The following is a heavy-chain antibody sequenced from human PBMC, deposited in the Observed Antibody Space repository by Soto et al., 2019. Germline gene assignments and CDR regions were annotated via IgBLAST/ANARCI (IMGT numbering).Heavy chain of an antibody. CDR1: VFTFSSYG. CDR2: ISYDGSNK. Sequence: GGSLRLSCAASVFTFSSYGMHWVRQAPGKGLEWVAVISYDGSNKYYADSVKGRFTISRDNSKNTLYLQMNSLRAEDTAVYYCAKERGWFGATRSIDYWGPGILVTVS. J-gene: IGHJ4*02. D-gene: IGHD3-10*01. CDR3: AKERGWFGATRSIDY. V-gene: IGHV3-30*18.